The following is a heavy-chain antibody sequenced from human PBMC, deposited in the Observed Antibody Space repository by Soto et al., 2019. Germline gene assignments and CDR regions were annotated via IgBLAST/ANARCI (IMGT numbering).Heavy chain of an antibody. Sequence: LTCAVSGGSISSGDYYWSWIRQPPGKGLEWIGYIYYSGTTYYNPSLKSRVTISVDTSKNQFSLKVSSVTAADTAVYYCARALIQLWPHYYYGMDVWGQGTTVTVSS. V-gene: IGHV4-30-4*01. J-gene: IGHJ6*02. CDR2: IYYSGTT. CDR1: GGSISSGDYY. CDR3: ARALIQLWPHYYYGMDV. D-gene: IGHD5-18*01.